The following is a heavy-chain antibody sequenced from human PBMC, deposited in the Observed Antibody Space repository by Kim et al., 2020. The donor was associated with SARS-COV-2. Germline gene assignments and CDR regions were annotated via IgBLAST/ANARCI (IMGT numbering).Heavy chain of an antibody. Sequence: GGSLRLSCAASGFTFDGYTMHWVRQAPGRGLEWVSLISWDGGATYYADYVKGRFTISRDNSKNSLYLQMNSLRTEDTALYYCARGPRWLQFGFCDYWGQGTLVTVSS. J-gene: IGHJ4*02. CDR1: GFTFDGYT. D-gene: IGHD5-12*01. CDR3: ARGPRWLQFGFCDY. CDR2: ISWDGGAT. V-gene: IGHV3-43*01.